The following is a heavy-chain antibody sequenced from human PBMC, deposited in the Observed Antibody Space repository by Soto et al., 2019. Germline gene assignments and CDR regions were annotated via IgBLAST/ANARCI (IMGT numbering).Heavy chain of an antibody. D-gene: IGHD3-10*01. J-gene: IGHJ4*02. CDR3: AKDSYGSGSYQSYYFDY. Sequence: EVQLLESGGGLVQPGGSLRLSCAASGFTFSSYAMSWVRQAPGKGLEWVSAISGSGGSTYYADSVKGRFTISRDNSKNTLYLQMNSLRAEDTAVYYCAKDSYGSGSYQSYYFDYWGQGTLVTVSS. CDR1: GFTFSSYA. V-gene: IGHV3-23*01. CDR2: ISGSGGST.